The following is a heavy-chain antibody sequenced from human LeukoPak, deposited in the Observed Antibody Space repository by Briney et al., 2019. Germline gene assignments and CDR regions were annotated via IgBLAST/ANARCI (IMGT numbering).Heavy chain of an antibody. D-gene: IGHD5-18*01. CDR1: GFTFDNYG. V-gene: IGHV3-20*04. CDR3: ARDDLRGYSYGLGSFDY. J-gene: IGHJ4*02. Sequence: GGSLRLSCAASGFTFDNYGMSWVRQAPRKGLEWVSGINWNGGSTGYADSVKGRFTISRDHAKNSLYLQMNSLRAEDTALYYCARDDLRGYSYGLGSFDYWGQGTLVTVSS. CDR2: INWNGGST.